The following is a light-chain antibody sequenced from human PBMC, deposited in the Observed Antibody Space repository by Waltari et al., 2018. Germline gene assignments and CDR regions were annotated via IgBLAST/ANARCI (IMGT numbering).Light chain of an antibody. CDR3: QQRSNWPLT. CDR2: DTS. J-gene: IGKJ4*01. Sequence: EIVLTQSPATLSLSPGERATLSCRASHSVSRYLAWYQQRPGQAPRLLIFDTSFRATGIPAMFSGSGSETDFTLTISSLEPEDCAVYYCQQRSNWPLTFGGGTKVEIK. V-gene: IGKV3-11*01. CDR1: HSVSRY.